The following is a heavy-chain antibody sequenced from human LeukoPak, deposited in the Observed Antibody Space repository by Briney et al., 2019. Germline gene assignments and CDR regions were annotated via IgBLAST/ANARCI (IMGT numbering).Heavy chain of an antibody. V-gene: IGHV3-48*03. J-gene: IGHJ5*02. CDR2: ISSSSSTI. D-gene: IGHD5-18*01. Sequence: GGSLRLSRAASGFTFSSYEMNWVRQAPGKGLEWVSYISSSSSTIYYADSVKGRFTISRDNAKNSLYLQMNSLRAEDTAVYYCARVPRDRAMVTGNHWGQGTLVTVSS. CDR1: GFTFSSYE. CDR3: ARVPRDRAMVTGNH.